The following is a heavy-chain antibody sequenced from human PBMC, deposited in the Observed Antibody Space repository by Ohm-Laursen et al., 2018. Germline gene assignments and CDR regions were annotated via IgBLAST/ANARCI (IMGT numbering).Heavy chain of an antibody. CDR1: GFTFNNYA. CDR2: ISSSSSII. J-gene: IGHJ4*02. CDR3: TRSQQLLN. Sequence: SLRLSCAASGFTFNNYAMSWVRQAPGKGLKWVSCISSSSSIIYYADSVKGRFTISRDNAKNSLYLQMNSLRAEDTAVYYCTRSQQLLNWGQGTLVTVSS. V-gene: IGHV3-48*01. D-gene: IGHD2-2*01.